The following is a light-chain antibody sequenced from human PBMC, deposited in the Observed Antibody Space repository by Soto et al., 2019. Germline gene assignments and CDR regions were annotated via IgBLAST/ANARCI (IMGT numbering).Light chain of an antibody. CDR2: GAS. Sequence: EMVLTQSPGTLSLSPGERATLSCRASQSVSSSYLAWYQQKPGQAPRLLIYGASSRATGIPDRFGGSGSGTDFTLTISRLDAEGFAVEYCQQYGSSPRTFGQGTKVEIK. CDR1: QSVSSSY. J-gene: IGKJ1*01. V-gene: IGKV3-20*01. CDR3: QQYGSSPRT.